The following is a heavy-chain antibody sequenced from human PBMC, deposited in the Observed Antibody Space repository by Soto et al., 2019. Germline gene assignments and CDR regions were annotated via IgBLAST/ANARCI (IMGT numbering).Heavy chain of an antibody. CDR3: ARVGGSATQYYYFDY. D-gene: IGHD1-26*01. V-gene: IGHV1-46*01. CDR1: GYTFTSYY. Sequence: QVQLVQSGAEVKKPGASVKVSCKASGYTFTSYYMHWVRQAPGQGLECMGIINPSGGSTSYAQKFQGRVTMTRDTSTSTVYMELSSLRSEDTAVYYCARVGGSATQYYYFDYWGQGTLVTVSS. J-gene: IGHJ4*02. CDR2: INPSGGST.